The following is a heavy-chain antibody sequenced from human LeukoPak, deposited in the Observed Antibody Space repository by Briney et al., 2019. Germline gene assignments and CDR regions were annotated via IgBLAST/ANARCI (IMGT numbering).Heavy chain of an antibody. D-gene: IGHD3-10*01. J-gene: IGHJ4*02. CDR1: GFTFSSYA. Sequence: GGSLRLSCAASGFTFSSYAMSWVRQAPGKGLEWVSVISGSGGSTYYADSVKGRFTISRDNSKNTLYLQMNSLRAEDTAVYYCAKVLAQQSGRGRYFDYWGQGTLVTVSS. V-gene: IGHV3-23*01. CDR3: AKVLAQQSGRGRYFDY. CDR2: ISGSGGST.